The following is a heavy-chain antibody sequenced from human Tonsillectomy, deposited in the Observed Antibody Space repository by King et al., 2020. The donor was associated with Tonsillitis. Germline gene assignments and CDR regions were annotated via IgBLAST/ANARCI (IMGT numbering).Heavy chain of an antibody. V-gene: IGHV5-51*01. D-gene: IGHD3-10*01. CDR2: IYPGDSHT. Sequence: QLVQSGAEVKKPGESLKISCKGSGYSFTTYWIGWVRQMPGKGLEWMGIIYPGDSHTTYSPSFQGQVTISADKSISTAYLQWSSLKASDTAMYYCARLRVYYGTGRAFDIWGQGTMVSVSS. CDR3: ARLRVYYGTGRAFDI. CDR1: GYSFTTYW. J-gene: IGHJ3*02.